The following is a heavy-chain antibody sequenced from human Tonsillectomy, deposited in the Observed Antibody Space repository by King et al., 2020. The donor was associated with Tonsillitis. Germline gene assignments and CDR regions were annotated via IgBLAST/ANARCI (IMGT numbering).Heavy chain of an antibody. CDR2: INPNSGGT. CDR3: ARDHDSLYGMDV. CDR1: GYTFTGYY. D-gene: IGHD3-9*01. V-gene: IGHV1-2*02. J-gene: IGHJ6*02. Sequence: HVQLVESGAEVKKPGASVKVSCKASGYTFTGYYMHWVRQAPGQGLEWMGWINPNSGGTYYAQKFQGRVTMTRDTSISTAYMELSRLGSDDTAVYYCARDHDSLYGMDVWGQGTTVTVSS.